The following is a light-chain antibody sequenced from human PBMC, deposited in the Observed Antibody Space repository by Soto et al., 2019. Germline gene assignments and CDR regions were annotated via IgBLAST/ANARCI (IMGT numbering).Light chain of an antibody. J-gene: IGLJ3*02. V-gene: IGLV1-40*01. CDR2: RNT. CDR1: SSNIGAGYD. Sequence: QSVLTQPPSVSGAPGQRVTISGTGNSSNIGAGYDVHWYQQLPGTAPKLLIYRNTNRPSAVPDRFSGSKSGTSASLAITGLQAEDEADYYCQSYDSSLSGSVFGGGTKLTVL. CDR3: QSYDSSLSGSV.